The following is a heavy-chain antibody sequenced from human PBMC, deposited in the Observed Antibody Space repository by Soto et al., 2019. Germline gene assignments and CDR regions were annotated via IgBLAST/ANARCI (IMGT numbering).Heavy chain of an antibody. CDR1: GGTFSSYA. CDR3: AGRGIQLWYPFDY. Sequence: SVQVSCKASGGTFSSYAISWVRQAPGQGLEWMGGIIPIFGTANYAQKFQGRVTITADESTSTAYMELSSLRSEDTAVYYCAGRGIQLWYPFDYWAQGTPVTVSA. J-gene: IGHJ4*02. CDR2: IIPIFGTA. V-gene: IGHV1-69*13. D-gene: IGHD5-18*01.